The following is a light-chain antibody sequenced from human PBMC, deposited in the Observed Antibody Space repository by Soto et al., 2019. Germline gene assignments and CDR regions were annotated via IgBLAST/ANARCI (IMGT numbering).Light chain of an antibody. CDR3: QQYNSYSPLT. V-gene: IGKV3D-15*01. CDR2: DAS. CDR1: QSVSSN. J-gene: IGKJ4*01. Sequence: EIVMTQSAATLSVSPGERSTLSCSSSQSVSSNLAWYQQKPGQAPRLLIYDASSRATGIPDRFSGGGSGTDFTLTISSLQPDDFATYYCQQYNSYSPLTFGGGTKVDIK.